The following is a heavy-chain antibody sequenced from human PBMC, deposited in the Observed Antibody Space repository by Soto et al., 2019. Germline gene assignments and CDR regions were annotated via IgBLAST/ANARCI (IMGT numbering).Heavy chain of an antibody. J-gene: IGHJ4*02. CDR1: GYSFTSYW. CDR2: IYPGDSDT. CDR3: ASFFSSSSGGGDYFDY. D-gene: IGHD6-6*01. V-gene: IGHV5-51*01. Sequence: GESLKISCKGSGYSFTSYWIGWVRQMPGKGLEWMGIIYPGDSDTRYSPSFQGQVTISADKSISTAYLQWSSLKASDTAMYYCASFFSSSSGGGDYFDYWGQGTLVTVSS.